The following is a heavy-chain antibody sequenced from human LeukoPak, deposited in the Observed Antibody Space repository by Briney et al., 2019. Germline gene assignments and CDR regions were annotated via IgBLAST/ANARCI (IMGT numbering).Heavy chain of an antibody. CDR2: IYYSGST. CDR1: GGSISSSSYY. CDR3: ARLDQWLVTYYFDY. V-gene: IGHV4-39*01. Sequence: PSETLSLTCTVSGGSISSSSYYWGWIRQPPGKGLEWIGSIYYSGSTYYNPSLKSRVTISVDTSKNQFSLKLSSVTAADTAVYYCARLDQWLVTYYFDYWDQGTLVTVSS. J-gene: IGHJ4*02. D-gene: IGHD6-19*01.